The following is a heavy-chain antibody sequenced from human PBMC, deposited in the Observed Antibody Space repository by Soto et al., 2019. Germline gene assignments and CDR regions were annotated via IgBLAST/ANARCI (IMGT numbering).Heavy chain of an antibody. Sequence: QVQLVQSGAEVKKPGASVKVSWRASGYTLTRDAISWVRQAPGQGLEWMGWISAYNGNTNYAQKLQGRVTMTTDTSTSTAYMELRSVRSDDTAVYYCARDTPPTDYWGQGTLVTVSS. CDR2: ISAYNGNT. CDR1: GYTLTRDA. V-gene: IGHV1-18*01. J-gene: IGHJ4*02. CDR3: ARDTPPTDY.